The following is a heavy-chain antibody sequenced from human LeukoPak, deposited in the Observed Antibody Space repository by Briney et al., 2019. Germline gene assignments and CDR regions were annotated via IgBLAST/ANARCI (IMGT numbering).Heavy chain of an antibody. CDR2: ISAYNGNT. V-gene: IGHV1-18*01. Sequence: ASVKVSCKASGYTFTSYGISWVRQAPGQGLEWMGWISAYNGNTNYAQKFQGRVTMTRDTSISTAYMELSRLRSDDTAVYYCARESDSSSFDYWGQGTLVTVSS. J-gene: IGHJ4*02. CDR3: ARESDSSSFDY. CDR1: GYTFTSYG. D-gene: IGHD6-6*01.